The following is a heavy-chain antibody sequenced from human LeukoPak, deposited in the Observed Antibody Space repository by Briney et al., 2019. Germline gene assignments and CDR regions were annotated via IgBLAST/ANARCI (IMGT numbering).Heavy chain of an antibody. CDR3: AKRELAGYSSGWYGFGRANYGMDV. Sequence: GGSLRLSCAASGFTFSSYAMSWVRQAPGKGLEWVSAISGSGGSTYYADSVKGRFTISRDNSKNTLYLQMNSLRAEDTAVYYCAKRELAGYSSGWYGFGRANYGMDVWGQGTTVTVSS. J-gene: IGHJ6*02. CDR2: ISGSGGST. V-gene: IGHV3-23*01. D-gene: IGHD6-19*01. CDR1: GFTFSSYA.